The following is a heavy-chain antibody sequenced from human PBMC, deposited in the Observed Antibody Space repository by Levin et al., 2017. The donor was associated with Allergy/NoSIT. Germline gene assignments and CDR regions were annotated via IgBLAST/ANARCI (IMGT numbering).Heavy chain of an antibody. CDR2: IRTHNGYT. D-gene: IGHD2-15*01. CDR1: GYIFSTYG. J-gene: IGHJ3*02. V-gene: IGHV1-18*01. CDR3: ARGGGTSSVPDALDI. Sequence: GESLKISCRASGYIFSTYGISWVRQVPGQGLEWMGWIRTHNGYTYLAEKFQGKVTMTTDTSTRSVYLDMTRLRSDDTAVYYCARGGGTSSVPDALDIWGQGTMVTVSS.